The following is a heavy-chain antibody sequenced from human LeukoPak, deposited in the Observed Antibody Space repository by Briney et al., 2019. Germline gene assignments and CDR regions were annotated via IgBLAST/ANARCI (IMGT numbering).Heavy chain of an antibody. CDR3: ARLPYYYDSSGYGPNWFDP. CDR1: GYSFTSYW. J-gene: IGHJ5*02. Sequence: GESLKISCKGSGYSFTSYWIGWVRQMPGKGLEWMGIIYPGDSDTRYSLSFQGQVTISADKSISTAYLQWSSLKASDTAMYYCARLPYYYDSSGYGPNWFDPWGQGTLVTVSS. CDR2: IYPGDSDT. D-gene: IGHD3-22*01. V-gene: IGHV5-51*01.